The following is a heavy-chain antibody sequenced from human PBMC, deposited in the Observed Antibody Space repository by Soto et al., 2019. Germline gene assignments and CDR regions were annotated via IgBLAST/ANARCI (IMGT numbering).Heavy chain of an antibody. Sequence: GGSLRLSCAASGFTFSSHAMTWVRQAPGEGLEWASTINAGGDATYYADSVKGRFTISRDNSKNTLYLQMNSLRAEDTAVYYCARDIGGWEDHYMDVWGQGTTVTVSS. CDR2: INAGGDAT. CDR3: ARDIGGWEDHYMDV. D-gene: IGHD1-26*01. V-gene: IGHV3-23*01. CDR1: GFTFSSHA. J-gene: IGHJ6*03.